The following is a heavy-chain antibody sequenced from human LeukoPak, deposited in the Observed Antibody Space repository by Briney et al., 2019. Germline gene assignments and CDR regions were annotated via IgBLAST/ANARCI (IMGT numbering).Heavy chain of an antibody. CDR1: DGSFSGYY. V-gene: IGHV4-59*10. J-gene: IGHJ4*02. CDR3: ASEYYYDTSGYYSLAS. CDR2: IYTSGST. D-gene: IGHD3-22*01. Sequence: SETLSLTCAVYDGSFSGYYWSWIRQPAGKALEWIGRIYTSGSTNYNPSLKSRVTMSVDTSKNQFSLKLRSVTAADTAVYYCASEYYYDTSGYYSLASWGQGHLVTVSS.